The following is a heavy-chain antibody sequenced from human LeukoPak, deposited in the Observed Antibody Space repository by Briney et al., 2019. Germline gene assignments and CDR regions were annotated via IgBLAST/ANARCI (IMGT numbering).Heavy chain of an antibody. J-gene: IGHJ6*03. CDR2: MNPNSGNT. CDR1: GYTFTSYD. CDR3: ARGRIYYMDV. Sequence: VASVKVSCKASGYTFTSYDINWVRQVTGQGLEWMGWMNPNSGNTGYAQKFQGRVTITRDTSISTAYMELSSLRSEDTAVYYCARGRIYYMDVWGKGTTVTVSS. V-gene: IGHV1-8*03. D-gene: IGHD3-10*01.